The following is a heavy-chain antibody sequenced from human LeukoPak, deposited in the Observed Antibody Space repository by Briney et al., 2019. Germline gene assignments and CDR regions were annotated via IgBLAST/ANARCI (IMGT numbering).Heavy chain of an antibody. V-gene: IGHV1-46*01. CDR1: GCTFTSYY. D-gene: IGHD5-18*01. CDR2: INPSGGST. J-gene: IGHJ4*02. Sequence: GASVKVSCKASGCTFTSYYMHWVRQAPGQGLEWMGIINPSGGSTSYAQKFQGRVTMTRDTSTSTVYMELSSLRSEDTAVYYCARDRTVDTAMVTWDYWGRGTLVTVST. CDR3: ARDRTVDTAMVTWDY.